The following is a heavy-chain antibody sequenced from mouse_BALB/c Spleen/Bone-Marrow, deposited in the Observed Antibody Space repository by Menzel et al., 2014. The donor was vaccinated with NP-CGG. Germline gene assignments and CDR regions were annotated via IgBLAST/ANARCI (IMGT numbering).Heavy chain of an antibody. J-gene: IGHJ2*01. CDR2: ISSGGGST. V-gene: IGHV5-12-1*01. D-gene: IGHD1-1*01. Sequence: EVHLVESGGGLVKPGGSLKLSCAASGFAFSSYDMSWVRQTPEKRLEWVAYISSGGGSTYYPDTVKGRFTISRDNAKNTLYLQMSSRKSEDTAMYYCSREVLRDYFDYWGQGTTLTVAS. CDR1: GFAFSSYD. CDR3: SREVLRDYFDY.